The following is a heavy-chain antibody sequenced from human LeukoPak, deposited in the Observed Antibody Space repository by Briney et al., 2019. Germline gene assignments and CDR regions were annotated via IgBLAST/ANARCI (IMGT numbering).Heavy chain of an antibody. J-gene: IGHJ4*02. D-gene: IGHD3-16*01. V-gene: IGHV3-7*01. CDR1: GFTFSSHW. Sequence: GGSLRLSCAASGFTFSSHWMTWVRQAPGKGLECVANINQDGSDKDYVDSVKGRFTISRDNAKNSLYLQMNSLRAEDTAVYYCARDSYDVGYYFEYWGQGTLVTVSS. CDR2: INQDGSDK. CDR3: ARDSYDVGYYFEY.